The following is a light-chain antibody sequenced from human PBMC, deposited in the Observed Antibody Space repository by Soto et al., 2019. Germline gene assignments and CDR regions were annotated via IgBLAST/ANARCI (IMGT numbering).Light chain of an antibody. CDR1: SGSIASSY. V-gene: IGLV6-57*04. CDR2: END. J-gene: IGLJ2*01. CDR3: QSYDYNTVV. Sequence: NFMLTQPHSVSESPGKTVTISCTRSSGSIASSYVQWDQLRPGSAPTTLIFENDQRPSGVPDRFSGSIDTSSNSASLTISGLRTEYEAEYYCQSYDYNTVVFGGGTKLTVL.